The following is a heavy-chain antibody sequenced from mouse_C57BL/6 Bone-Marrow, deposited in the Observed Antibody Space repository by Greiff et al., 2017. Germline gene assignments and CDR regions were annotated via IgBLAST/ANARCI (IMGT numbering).Heavy chain of an antibody. CDR3: ARYGDYFDY. V-gene: IGHV1-81*01. Sequence: VKLQQSGAELARPGASVKLSCKASGYTFTSYGISWVKQRTGQGLEWIGEIYPRSGNTYYNEKFKGKATLTADKSSSTAYMGLRSLTSEDSAVYFCARYGDYFDYGGQGTTLTVSS. CDR1: GYTFTSYG. J-gene: IGHJ2*01. D-gene: IGHD1-1*01. CDR2: IYPRSGNT.